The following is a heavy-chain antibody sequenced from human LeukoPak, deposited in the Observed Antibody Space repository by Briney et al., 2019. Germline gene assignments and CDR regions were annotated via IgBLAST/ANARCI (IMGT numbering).Heavy chain of an antibody. CDR2: IYYSGST. J-gene: IGHJ1*01. Sequence: SETLSLTCTVSGGSISSYYWSWIRQPPGKGLEWTGYIYYSGSTNYNPSLKSRVTISVDTSKNQFSLKLSSVTAADTAVYYCARHFGRQWPLQHWGQGTLVTVSS. CDR1: GGSISSYY. CDR3: ARHFGRQWPLQH. V-gene: IGHV4-59*08. D-gene: IGHD6-19*01.